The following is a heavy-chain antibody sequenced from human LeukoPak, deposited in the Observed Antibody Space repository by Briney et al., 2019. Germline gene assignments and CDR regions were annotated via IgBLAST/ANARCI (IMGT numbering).Heavy chain of an antibody. D-gene: IGHD3-10*01. CDR1: GGSIRSSHYY. J-gene: IGHJ4*03. Sequence: SETLSLTCTLSGGSIRSSHYYWSWVRQSPGKGLEWIGSIHDSGSTSFNPSLERRASGSVDTSKNQFSLTLSSVTAADTAVYYFAKRGEEAPDHRGPGNPVT. CDR3: AKRGEEAPDH. CDR2: IHDSGST. V-gene: IGHV4-39*07.